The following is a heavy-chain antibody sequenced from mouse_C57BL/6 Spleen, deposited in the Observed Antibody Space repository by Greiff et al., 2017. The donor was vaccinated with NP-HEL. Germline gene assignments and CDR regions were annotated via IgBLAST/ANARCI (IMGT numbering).Heavy chain of an antibody. D-gene: IGHD2-4*01. V-gene: IGHV3-1*01. CDR2: ISYSGST. CDR1: GYSITSGYD. CDR3: ARGAHDYPAWFAY. Sequence: EVQLQQSGPGMVKPSQSLSLTCTVTGYSITSGYDWHWIRHFPGNKLEWMGYISYSGSTNYNPSLKSRISITHDTSKNHFFLKLNSVTTEDTATYYCARGAHDYPAWFAYWGQGTLVTVSA. J-gene: IGHJ3*01.